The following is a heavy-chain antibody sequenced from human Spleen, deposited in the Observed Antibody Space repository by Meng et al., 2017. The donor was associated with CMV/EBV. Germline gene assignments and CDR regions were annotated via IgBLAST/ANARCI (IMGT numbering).Heavy chain of an antibody. CDR2: INEDGSEE. D-gene: IGHD3-10*02. CDR3: ARDLARTTMFDGGFDN. CDR1: GFTFSSYW. V-gene: IGHV3-7*03. Sequence: GGSLRLSCAASGFTFSSYWMSWVRQAPGEGLQWVASINEDGSEEYYVDSVKGRFTISRDNAKKSLYLQMNSLRAEDAAMYYCARDLARTTMFDGGFDNWGQGSRVTVS. J-gene: IGHJ4*02.